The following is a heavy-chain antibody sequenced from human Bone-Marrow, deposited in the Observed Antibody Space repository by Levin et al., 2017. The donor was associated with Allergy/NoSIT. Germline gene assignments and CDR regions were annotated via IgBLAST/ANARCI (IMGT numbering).Heavy chain of an antibody. J-gene: IGHJ6*02. CDR2: VKQDGGEK. CDR3: ARGNLGYFDWSSSNYYGMDV. D-gene: IGHD3-9*01. CDR1: AFTFSSYC. Sequence: HSGGSLRLSCAASAFTFSSYCMNWVRQAPGKGLEWVASVKQDGGEKYYVDSVKGRFTISRDNAKNSLFLQMNSLTAEDTAVYYCARGNLGYFDWSSSNYYGMDVWGQGTTVIVSS. V-gene: IGHV3-7*01.